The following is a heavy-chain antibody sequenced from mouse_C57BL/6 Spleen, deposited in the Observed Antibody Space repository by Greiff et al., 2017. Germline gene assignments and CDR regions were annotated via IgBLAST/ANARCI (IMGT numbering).Heavy chain of an antibody. CDR3: TRKTDYDYLFDY. J-gene: IGHJ2*01. V-gene: IGHV1-15*01. D-gene: IGHD2-4*01. CDR1: GYTFTDYE. CDR2: IDPETGGT. Sequence: QVQLKESGAELVRPGASVTLSCKASGYTFTDYEMHWVKQTPVHGLEWIGAIDPETGGTAYNQKFKGKAILTADKSSSTAYMELRSLTSEDSAVYYCTRKTDYDYLFDYWGQGTTLTVSS.